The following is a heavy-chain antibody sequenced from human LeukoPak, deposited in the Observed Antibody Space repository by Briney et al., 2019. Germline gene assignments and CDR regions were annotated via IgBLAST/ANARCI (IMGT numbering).Heavy chain of an antibody. Sequence: GGSLRLSCAASGFTFSSYAMHWVRQAPGKGLEWVAVISYDGSNKYYADSVKGRFTISRDNSKNTLYLQMNSLRAEDTAVYYCARARDSPAYCGGDCYDEYFQHWGQGTLVTVSS. J-gene: IGHJ1*01. D-gene: IGHD2-21*02. CDR1: GFTFSSYA. V-gene: IGHV3-30-3*01. CDR2: ISYDGSNK. CDR3: ARARDSPAYCGGDCYDEYFQH.